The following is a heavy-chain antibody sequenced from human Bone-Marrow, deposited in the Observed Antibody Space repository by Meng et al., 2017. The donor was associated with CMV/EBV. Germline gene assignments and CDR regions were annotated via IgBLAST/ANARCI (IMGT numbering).Heavy chain of an antibody. CDR3: ASSITGIPNDY. J-gene: IGHJ4*02. D-gene: IGHD1-20*01. V-gene: IGHV1-18*01. CDR2: IGAYNGNT. CDR1: GYTFTSYG. Sequence: ASVKVSCKASGYTFTSYGISWVRQAPGQGLEWMGWIGAYNGNTNYAQKLQGRVTMTTDTSTSTAYMELRSLRSDDTAVYYCASSITGIPNDYWGQGTLVTVSS.